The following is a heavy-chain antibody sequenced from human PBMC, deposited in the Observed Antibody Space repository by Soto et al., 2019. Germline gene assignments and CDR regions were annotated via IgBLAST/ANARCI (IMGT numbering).Heavy chain of an antibody. V-gene: IGHV3-7*03. CDR2: INQDGSEK. D-gene: IGHD2-2*01. CDR1: GFTFSTYW. J-gene: IGHJ4*02. CDR3: AKDRGAVPAANDY. Sequence: EVQLMESGGGLVQPGGSLRLSCAASGFTFSTYWMDWVRQTPGKGLEWVANINQDGSEKNYVDSVKGRFTIYRDNAKNSLYLQMNSLRAEDTAVYYCAKDRGAVPAANDYWGQGTLVTVSS.